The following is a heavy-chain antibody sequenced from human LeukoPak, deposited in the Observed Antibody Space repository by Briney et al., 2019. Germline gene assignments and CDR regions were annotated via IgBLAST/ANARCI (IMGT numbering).Heavy chain of an antibody. J-gene: IGHJ3*01. V-gene: IGHV1-3*01. CDR3: AREGGIRP. D-gene: IGHD1-1*01. Sequence: KFQGRVTITRDTSASTAYMELSSLRSEDTAVYYCAREGGIRPWGQGTMVTVSS.